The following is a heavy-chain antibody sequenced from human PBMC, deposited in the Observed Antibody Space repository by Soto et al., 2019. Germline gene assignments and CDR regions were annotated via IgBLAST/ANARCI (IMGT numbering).Heavy chain of an antibody. V-gene: IGHV3-7*03. CDR3: ATENSSGYYSDY. J-gene: IGHJ4*02. D-gene: IGHD3-22*01. CDR1: GFTFSSYW. CDR2: IKQDGSEK. Sequence: GGSLRLSCAASGFTFSSYWMSWVRQAPGKGLEWVANIKQDGSEKYYVDSVKGLLTISRDNAKNSLYLQMNSLRAEDTAVYYCATENSSGYYSDYWGQGTLVTVSS.